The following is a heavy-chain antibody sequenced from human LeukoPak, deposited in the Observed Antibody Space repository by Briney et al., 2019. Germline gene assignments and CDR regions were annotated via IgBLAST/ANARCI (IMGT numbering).Heavy chain of an antibody. CDR3: ARDSYGDLDS. CDR2: IYSGGST. Sequence: GGSLRLSCAVSGFTVSDNFMSWVRQAPGKGLEWVSIIYSGGSTYYADSVKGRFTISRDVPENTLFLQMNNLRAEDTAMYYCARDSYGDLDSWGQGTPVIVSS. D-gene: IGHD4/OR15-4a*01. J-gene: IGHJ4*02. CDR1: GFTVSDNF. V-gene: IGHV3-53*01.